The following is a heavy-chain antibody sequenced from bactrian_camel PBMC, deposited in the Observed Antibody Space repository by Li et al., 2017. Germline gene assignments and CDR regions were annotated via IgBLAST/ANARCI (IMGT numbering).Heavy chain of an antibody. Sequence: HVQLVESGGGSVQAGGSLRLSCGASGSIYGDACVGWLRQAPGKEREGVAAIDSDGIASYADSVKGRFTVSRDNAKNTVSLRLSTLRTEDTARYFCGKAEFSYEWPVPSDDFTYRGQGTQVTVS. CDR1: GSIYGDAC. J-gene: IGHJ4*01. V-gene: IGHV3S53*01. CDR2: IDSDGIA. D-gene: IGHD1*01. CDR3: GKAEFSYEWPVPSDDFTY.